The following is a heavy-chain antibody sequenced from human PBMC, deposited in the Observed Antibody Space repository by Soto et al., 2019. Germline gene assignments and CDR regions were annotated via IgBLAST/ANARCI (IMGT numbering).Heavy chain of an antibody. CDR1: VFPFSSYA. V-gene: IGHV3-23*01. CDR3: AKMTSDSYGRNYGMDV. CDR2: LSDSGASP. Sequence: GGSLRLSCACSVFPFSSYAMSWVRQAPEKGLEWVSALSDSGASPYYADSVKGRFTISRDNSKNTLYLQMDSLRVEDTALYYCAKMTSDSYGRNYGMDVWGQGTTVTVSS. J-gene: IGHJ6*02. D-gene: IGHD5-18*01.